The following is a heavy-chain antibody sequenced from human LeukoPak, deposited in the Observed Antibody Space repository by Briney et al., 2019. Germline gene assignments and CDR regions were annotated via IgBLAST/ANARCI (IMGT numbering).Heavy chain of an antibody. V-gene: IGHV3-30-3*02. CDR1: GFTFSSYA. CDR3: AKKDMGATDY. D-gene: IGHD1-26*01. CDR2: ISYDESNK. J-gene: IGHJ4*02. Sequence: GGSLRLSCAASGFTFSSYAMHWVRQAPGKGLEWVAVISYDESNKYYADSVKGRFTISRDNSKNTLYLQMNSLRAEDTAVYYCAKKDMGATDYWGQGTLVTVSS.